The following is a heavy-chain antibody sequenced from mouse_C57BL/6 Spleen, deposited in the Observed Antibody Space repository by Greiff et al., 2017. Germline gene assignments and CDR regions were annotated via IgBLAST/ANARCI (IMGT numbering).Heavy chain of an antibody. CDR3: ARGGLDYGSRRMDY. V-gene: IGHV1-55*01. J-gene: IGHJ4*01. Sequence: QVQLKQPGAELVKPGASVKMSCKASGYTFTSYWITWVKQRPGQGLEWIGDIYPGSGSTNYNEKFKSKATLTVDTSSSTAYMQLSSLTSEDSAVYYCARGGLDYGSRRMDYWGQGTSVTVSS. CDR2: IYPGSGST. CDR1: GYTFTSYW. D-gene: IGHD1-1*01.